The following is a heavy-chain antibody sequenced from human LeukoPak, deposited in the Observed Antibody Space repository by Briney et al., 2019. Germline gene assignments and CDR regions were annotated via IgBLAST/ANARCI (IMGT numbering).Heavy chain of an antibody. J-gene: IGHJ4*02. CDR1: GGSISSGGYS. Sequence: PSETLSLTCAVSGGSISSGGYSWSWIRQPPGKGLEWIGYIYHSGSTYYNPSLKSRVTISVDRSKNQFSLKLSSVTAADTAVYYCARALSGSYFFDYWGQGTLVTVSS. CDR3: ARALSGSYFFDY. V-gene: IGHV4-30-2*01. D-gene: IGHD1-26*01. CDR2: IYHSGST.